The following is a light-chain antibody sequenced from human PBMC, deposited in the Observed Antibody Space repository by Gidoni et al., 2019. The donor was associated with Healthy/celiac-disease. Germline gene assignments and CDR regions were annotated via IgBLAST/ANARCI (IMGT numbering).Light chain of an antibody. V-gene: IGKV3-20*01. CDR3: QQYGSSPPRT. J-gene: IGKJ1*01. CDR2: GAS. CDR1: QSVSSSY. Sequence: EIVLTQSPGTLSLSPGERATLSCRASQSVSSSYLAGYQQKPCQAPRLLIYGASSRATGIPDRFSGSGSGTDFTLTISRLDPEDFAVYYCQQYGSSPPRTFXXXTKVEIK.